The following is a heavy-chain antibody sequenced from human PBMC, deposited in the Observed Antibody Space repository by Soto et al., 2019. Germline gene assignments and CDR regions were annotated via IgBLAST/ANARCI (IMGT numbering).Heavy chain of an antibody. CDR1: GYTFTGYY. V-gene: IGHV1-2*04. CDR3: ARGGGGDSLDAFDI. D-gene: IGHD2-21*02. Sequence: GASVKVSCKASGYTFTGYYMHWVRQAPGQGLEWMGWINPNSGGTSYAQKFQGWVTMTRDTSISTAYMELSRLRSDDTAVYYCARGGGGDSLDAFDIWGQGTMVTVSS. CDR2: INPNSGGT. J-gene: IGHJ3*02.